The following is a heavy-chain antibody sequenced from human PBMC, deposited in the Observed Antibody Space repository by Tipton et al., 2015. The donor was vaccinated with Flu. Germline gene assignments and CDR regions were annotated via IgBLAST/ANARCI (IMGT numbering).Heavy chain of an antibody. J-gene: IGHJ3*02. Sequence: TLSLTCTVSGGSISSYYWSWIRQPAGKGLEWIGRIYTSGSTNYNPSLKSRVTMSVDTSKNQFSLKLSSVTAADTAVYYCASYYGSGSNAFDIWGQGTMVTVSS. CDR2: IYTSGST. V-gene: IGHV4-4*07. CDR3: ASYYGSGSNAFDI. CDR1: GGSISSYY. D-gene: IGHD3-10*01.